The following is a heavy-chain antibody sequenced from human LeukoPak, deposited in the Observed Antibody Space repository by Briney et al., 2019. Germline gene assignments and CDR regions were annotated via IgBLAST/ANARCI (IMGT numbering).Heavy chain of an antibody. Sequence: GGSLRLSCAASGFTFSSYSMNWVRQAPGKGLEWVSSISSSSSYIYYADSVKGRFTISRDNAKNSLYLQMNSLRAEDTAVYYCAKASGMVRGITVWYFDLWGRGTLVTVSS. CDR3: AKASGMVRGITVWYFDL. CDR1: GFTFSSYS. J-gene: IGHJ2*01. CDR2: ISSSSSYI. V-gene: IGHV3-21*01. D-gene: IGHD3-10*01.